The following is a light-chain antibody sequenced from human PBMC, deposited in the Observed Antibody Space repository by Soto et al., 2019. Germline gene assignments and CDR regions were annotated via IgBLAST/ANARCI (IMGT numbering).Light chain of an antibody. J-gene: IGKJ3*01. CDR1: QSVSGN. V-gene: IGKV3-15*01. CDR2: AAS. CDR3: QQYNNWPAFT. Sequence: EIVMTQSPATLSVSPGERATLSCRASQSVSGNLAWYQQQPGQAPRLLIYAASTRATGIPARFSGSGSGTEFTLTISSLQYEDFADYYCQQYNNWPAFTFGPGTKVDIK.